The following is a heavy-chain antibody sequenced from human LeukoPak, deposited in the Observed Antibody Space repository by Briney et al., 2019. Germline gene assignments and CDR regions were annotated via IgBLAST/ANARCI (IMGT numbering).Heavy chain of an antibody. CDR1: AGSISISGYY. D-gene: IGHD5-18*01. V-gene: IGHV4-31*03. CDR3: ARVFAPAMVKRTFDI. J-gene: IGHJ3*02. CDR2: VYYSGST. Sequence: SQTLSLTCTVSAGSISISGYYWGWIRQRPGRGLEFIGYVYYSGSTYYNPSLQGRVTISIDTSKNQFSLNLSSVTAADTAVYYCARVFAPAMVKRTFDIWGQGTKVTVSS.